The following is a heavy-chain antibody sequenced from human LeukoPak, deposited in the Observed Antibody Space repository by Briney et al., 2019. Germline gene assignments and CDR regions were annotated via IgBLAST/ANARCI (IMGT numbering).Heavy chain of an antibody. CDR3: ATGITMVRGVTYYYYGMDV. D-gene: IGHD3-10*01. CDR2: FDPEDGET. J-gene: IGHJ6*04. Sequence: ASVKLSCKVSGYTLTELSMHWVRQAPGKGLEGMGGFDPEDGETIYAQKFQGRVTMTEDTSTDTAYMELSSLRSEDTAVYYCATGITMVRGVTYYYYGMDVWGKGTTVTVSS. CDR1: GYTLTELS. V-gene: IGHV1-24*01.